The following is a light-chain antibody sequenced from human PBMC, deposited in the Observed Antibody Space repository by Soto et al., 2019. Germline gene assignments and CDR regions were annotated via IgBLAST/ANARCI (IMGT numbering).Light chain of an antibody. CDR1: SSNIGAHYD. V-gene: IGLV1-40*01. Sequence: QSVLTQPPSVSGAPGQRVTISCTGSSSNIGAHYDVHWYQQLPGTAPKLLIFGNSNRPSGVPDRFSGSKSGTSASLAITGLQAEDEGDYYCQSYDNSLSAWVFGGGTKLTVL. J-gene: IGLJ3*02. CDR2: GNS. CDR3: QSYDNSLSAWV.